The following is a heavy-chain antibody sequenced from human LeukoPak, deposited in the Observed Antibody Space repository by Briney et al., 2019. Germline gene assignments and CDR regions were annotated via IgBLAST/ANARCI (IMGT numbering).Heavy chain of an antibody. CDR2: ISGSGGST. V-gene: IGHV3-23*01. CDR3: ARDRYGDYATFDY. J-gene: IGHJ4*02. CDR1: GFTFSSYA. Sequence: PGGSLRLSCAAPGFTFSSYAMSWVRQAPGKGLEWVSAISGSGGSTYYTDSVKGRFTISRDNSNNTLYLQMNSLRAEDTAVYYCARDRYGDYATFDYWGQGTLVTVSS. D-gene: IGHD4-17*01.